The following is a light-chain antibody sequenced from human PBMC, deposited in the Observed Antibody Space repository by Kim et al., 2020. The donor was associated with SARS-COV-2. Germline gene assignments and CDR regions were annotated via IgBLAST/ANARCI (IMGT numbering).Light chain of an antibody. CDR1: QTVISIF. CDR2: GAS. V-gene: IGKV3-20*01. Sequence: SPGERDTLSRRGSQTVISIFLPWFRRRPGQPPRLLFYGASPRATGIPDRFSGIGSGTDFPPPISTLGPEDLAVYYCQRYGTSPVTFGQGTRLEIK. CDR3: QRYGTSPVT. J-gene: IGKJ5*01.